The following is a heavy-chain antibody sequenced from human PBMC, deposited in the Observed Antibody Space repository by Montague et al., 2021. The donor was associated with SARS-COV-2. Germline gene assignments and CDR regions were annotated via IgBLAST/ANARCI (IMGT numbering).Heavy chain of an antibody. Sequence: SLRLSCAASGFTVSRNYMGWVRQAPGKGLEWVSVIFGGGSTNYADSVKGRFTISRDISQNTLYLQMNSLRAEDMAVYYCAKGGTSYFYCMDVWGQGTTVAVSS. V-gene: IGHV3-66*01. CDR1: GFTVSRNY. CDR2: IFGGGST. J-gene: IGHJ6*02. CDR3: AKGGTSYFYCMDV. D-gene: IGHD1-26*01.